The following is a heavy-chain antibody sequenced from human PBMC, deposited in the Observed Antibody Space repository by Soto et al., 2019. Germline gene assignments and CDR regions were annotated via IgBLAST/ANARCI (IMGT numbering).Heavy chain of an antibody. CDR2: TIPMFGTT. D-gene: IGHD3-22*01. CDR3: TRCGIRYHSIGYYLGIDGMDV. V-gene: IGHV1-69*12. J-gene: IGHJ6*02. CDR1: GGTFNNYA. Sequence: QVQLVQSGAEVKKPESSVRVSCKASGGTFNNYAITWVRQAPGQGLEWLGGTIPMFGTTNYAEKFQGRVTITADEARNTADRELSSLRSEDTAIYYCTRCGIRYHSIGYYLGIDGMDVWGQGTTVIVSS.